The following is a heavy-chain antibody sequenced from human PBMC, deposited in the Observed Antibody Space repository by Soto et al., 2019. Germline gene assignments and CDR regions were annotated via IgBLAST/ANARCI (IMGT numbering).Heavy chain of an antibody. CDR2: IWYDGSNK. CDR1: GFTFSSYG. Sequence: GGALRHSCAGSGFTFSSYGMHWGRLAPGKGLEWVAVIWYDGSNKYYADSVKGRFTISRDNSKNTLYLQMNSLRAEDTAVYYCARATPHQLLTYYYYYYMDVWGKGTTVTVSS. D-gene: IGHD2-21*01. V-gene: IGHV3-33*01. J-gene: IGHJ6*03. CDR3: ARATPHQLLTYYYYYYMDV.